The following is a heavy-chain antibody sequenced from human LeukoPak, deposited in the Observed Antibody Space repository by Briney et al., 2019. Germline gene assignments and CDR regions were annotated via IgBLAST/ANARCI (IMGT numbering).Heavy chain of an antibody. Sequence: GGSLRLSCAASGFTFSSYDMSWVRQAPGKGLEWVSAINGSGGRIYYADSVKGRFTISRDNSKSTLYLQMNSLRAEDTAVYYCAKDRGGSSSWYMTLNAFDIWGQGTMVTVSS. D-gene: IGHD6-13*01. J-gene: IGHJ3*02. CDR3: AKDRGGSSSWYMTLNAFDI. CDR1: GFTFSSYD. CDR2: INGSGGRI. V-gene: IGHV3-23*01.